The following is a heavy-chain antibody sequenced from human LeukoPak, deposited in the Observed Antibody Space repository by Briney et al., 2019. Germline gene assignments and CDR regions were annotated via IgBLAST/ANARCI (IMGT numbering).Heavy chain of an antibody. CDR2: IIPIFGTA. CDR1: GGSFSSYA. D-gene: IGHD2-2*01. Sequence: SVKVSCKASGGSFSSYAISWVREAPGQGLEWMGGIIPIFGTANYAQKFQGRVTITTDESTSTAYMELSSLRSEDTAAYYCAGVPAAIVKNNWFDPWGQGTLVTVSS. V-gene: IGHV1-69*05. J-gene: IGHJ5*02. CDR3: AGVPAAIVKNNWFDP.